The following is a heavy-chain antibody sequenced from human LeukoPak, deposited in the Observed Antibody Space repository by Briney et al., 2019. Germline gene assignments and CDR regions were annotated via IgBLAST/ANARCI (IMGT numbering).Heavy chain of an antibody. CDR2: MSYSRST. V-gene: IGHV4-39*07. CDR3: ARVRWLQLGHFDY. J-gene: IGHJ4*02. D-gene: IGHD5-24*01. CDR1: GGSITSSSYS. Sequence: PSETLSLTCTVSGGSITSSSYSWGWIRQPPGKGLEWIASMSYSRSTYYNPSLKSRVTISVDTSRNQFSLKLSSVTAADTAVCYCARVRWLQLGHFDYWGQGSLVTVSS.